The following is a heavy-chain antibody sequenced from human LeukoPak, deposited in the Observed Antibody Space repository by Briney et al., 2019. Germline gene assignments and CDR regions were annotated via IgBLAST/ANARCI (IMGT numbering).Heavy chain of an antibody. CDR2: IFYSGIT. Sequence: PSETLSLTCNVSGGSMSNIYYWGWIRQPPGKGLEWIGNIFYSGITYYNPSLRSRVTIAIDTSKSQFSLKLTSVTAADTAVYYCARGAIPIFGVVISPSMDVWGKGTTVTVSS. CDR1: GGSMSNIYY. CDR3: ARGAIPIFGVVISPSMDV. D-gene: IGHD3-3*01. J-gene: IGHJ6*03. V-gene: IGHV4-39*07.